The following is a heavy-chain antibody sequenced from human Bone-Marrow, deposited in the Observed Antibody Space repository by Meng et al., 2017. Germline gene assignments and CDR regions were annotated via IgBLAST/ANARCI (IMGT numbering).Heavy chain of an antibody. CDR2: NNPNSGGT. D-gene: IGHD6-25*01. V-gene: IGHV1-2*02. CDR1: GYTFTGYY. J-gene: IGHJ4*02. Sequence: ASLKVSCKASGYTFTGYYIHWVRQAPGQGLEWMGWNNPNSGGTDYAQKFQGRVTLTRDTSISTAYMELSGLRSDDTAMYYCARDEDISAAGKLFGDYWGQGTLVTVSS. CDR3: ARDEDISAAGKLFGDY.